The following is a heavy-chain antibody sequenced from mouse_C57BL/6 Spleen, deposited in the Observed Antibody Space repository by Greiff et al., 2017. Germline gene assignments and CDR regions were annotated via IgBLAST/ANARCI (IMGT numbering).Heavy chain of an antibody. CDR2: FYPGSGSI. CDR3: ARHEPYYDYGDWDARDY. CDR1: GYTFTEYT. Sequence: QVQLQQSGAELVKPGASVKLSCKASGYTFTEYTIHWVKQRSGQGLEWIGWFYPGSGSIKYNEKFKDKATLTADKSSSTVYMELSRLTSEDSAVYFCARHEPYYDYGDWDARDYWGQGTSVTVSS. J-gene: IGHJ4*01. D-gene: IGHD2-4*01. V-gene: IGHV1-62-2*01.